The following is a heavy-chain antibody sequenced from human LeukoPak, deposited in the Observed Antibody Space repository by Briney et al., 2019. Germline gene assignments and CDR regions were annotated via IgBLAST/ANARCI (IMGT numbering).Heavy chain of an antibody. CDR3: VGDYGRNWFDP. Sequence: SSETLSLTCTVSGGSISSGGYYWSWIRQHPGKGLEWIGYIYYSGSTYYNPSLKSRVTISVDTSKNQFSLKLSSATAADTAVYYCVGDYGRNWFDPWGQGTLVTVSS. J-gene: IGHJ5*02. CDR2: IYYSGST. V-gene: IGHV4-31*03. D-gene: IGHD4-17*01. CDR1: GGSISSGGYY.